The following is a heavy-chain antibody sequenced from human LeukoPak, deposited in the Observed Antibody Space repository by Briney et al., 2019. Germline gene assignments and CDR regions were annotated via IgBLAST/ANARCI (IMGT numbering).Heavy chain of an antibody. CDR3: ARLDYVWGSYRYPRKAFDI. D-gene: IGHD3-16*02. CDR1: GFTFSGYA. J-gene: IGHJ3*02. V-gene: IGHV4-34*01. CDR2: INHSGST. Sequence: GSLRLSCAVSGFTFSGYAMSWVRQPPGKGLEWTGEINHSGSTNYNPSLKSRVTISVDTSKNQFSLKLSSVTAADTAVYYCARLDYVWGSYRYPRKAFDIWGQGTMVTVSS.